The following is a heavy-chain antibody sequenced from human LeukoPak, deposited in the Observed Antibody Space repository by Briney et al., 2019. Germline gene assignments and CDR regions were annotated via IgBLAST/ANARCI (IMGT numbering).Heavy chain of an antibody. Sequence: ASVKVSCKASGYTFTGYYMHWVRQAPGQGLEWMGRINPNSGGTNYAQKFQGRVTMTRDTSISTAYMELSRLRSDDAAVYYCAREGDGYKRGDWYFDLRGRGTPVTVSS. V-gene: IGHV1-2*06. D-gene: IGHD5-24*01. CDR2: INPNSGGT. J-gene: IGHJ2*01. CDR1: GYTFTGYY. CDR3: AREGDGYKRGDWYFDL.